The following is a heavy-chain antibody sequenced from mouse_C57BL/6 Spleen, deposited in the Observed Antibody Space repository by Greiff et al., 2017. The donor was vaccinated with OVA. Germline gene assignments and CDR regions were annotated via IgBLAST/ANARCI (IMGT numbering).Heavy chain of an antibody. Sequence: EVQRVESGPGLVKPSQSLSLTCSVTGYSITSGYYWNWIRQFPGNKLEWMGYISYDGSNNYNPSLKNRISITRDTSKNQFFLKLNSVTTEDTATYYGARVGYYDSDYWGQGTTLTVSS. D-gene: IGHD1-1*01. CDR3: ARVGYYDSDY. V-gene: IGHV3-6*01. CDR1: GYSITSGYY. CDR2: ISYDGSN. J-gene: IGHJ2*01.